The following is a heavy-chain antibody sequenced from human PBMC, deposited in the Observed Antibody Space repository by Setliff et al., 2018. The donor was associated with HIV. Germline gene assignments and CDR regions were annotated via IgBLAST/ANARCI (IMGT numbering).Heavy chain of an antibody. D-gene: IGHD2-2*01. CDR1: DGSISGHY. V-gene: IGHV4-59*11. CDR3: VRGYCSSTTCYDDYYYMDV. CDR2: IHYSGTT. Sequence: SETLSLTCTVSDGSISGHYWTWIRQPPGKGLEWIGYIHYSGTTNYNPSLKSRVTISVDTSKKQFFLKLSSVTAADTAVYYCVRGYCSSTTCYDDYYYMDVWGKGSTVTVSS. J-gene: IGHJ6*03.